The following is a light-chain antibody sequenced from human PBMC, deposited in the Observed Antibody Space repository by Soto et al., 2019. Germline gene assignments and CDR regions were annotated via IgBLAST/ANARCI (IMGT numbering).Light chain of an antibody. CDR1: QDIRNN. CDR3: LQHHTSPWT. CDR2: AAS. Sequence: IQMTQSPSSLSASVGDRVTFTCRTSQDIRNNLGWYQQKPGRAPTRLIYAASTLQPGVPSRFSGSGSGTEFTLTISSLQPEDLATYYCLQHHTSPWTFGQGTKVEMK. J-gene: IGKJ1*01. V-gene: IGKV1-17*01.